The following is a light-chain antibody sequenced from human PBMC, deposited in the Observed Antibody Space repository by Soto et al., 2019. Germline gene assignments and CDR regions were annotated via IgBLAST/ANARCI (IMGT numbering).Light chain of an antibody. CDR2: EVS. V-gene: IGLV2-14*01. Sequence: QSALTQPASVSGSPGQSITMSCTGTSSDVGGYNYVSWYQQHPGKAPKLMIYEVSNRPSGVSYRFSGSKSGNTASLTISGLQAEDEADYYCSSYTSSSTVVFGGGSKVTVL. CDR3: SSYTSSSTVV. J-gene: IGLJ2*01. CDR1: SSDVGGYNY.